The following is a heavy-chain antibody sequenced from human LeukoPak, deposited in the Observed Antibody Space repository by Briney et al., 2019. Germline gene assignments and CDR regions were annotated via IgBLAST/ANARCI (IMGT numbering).Heavy chain of an antibody. CDR1: GGSISSNSNY. CDR2: FYYSGST. V-gene: IGHV4-39*01. D-gene: IGHD3-22*01. J-gene: IGHJ4*02. Sequence: SETLSLTCTVSGGSISSNSNYWGWIRQPPGKGLEWIGSFYYSGSTYYNPSLKSRVTISVDTSKNQFSLKLSSVTAADTAVYYCARYGNYYDSSGYASYYFDYWGQGTLVTVSS. CDR3: ARYGNYYDSSGYASYYFDY.